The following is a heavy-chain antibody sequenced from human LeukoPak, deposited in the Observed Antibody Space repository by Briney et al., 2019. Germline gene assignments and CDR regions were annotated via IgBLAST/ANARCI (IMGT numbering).Heavy chain of an antibody. Sequence: GGSLRLSRAASGFTFSSYSMNWVRQAPGKGLEWVSPISSSSSYIYYADSVKGRFTISRDNAKNSLYLQMNSLRAEDTAVYYCARDRGIGSSSWYPLDYWGQGTLVTVSS. D-gene: IGHD6-13*01. J-gene: IGHJ4*02. CDR1: GFTFSSYS. V-gene: IGHV3-21*01. CDR2: ISSSSSYI. CDR3: ARDRGIGSSSWYPLDY.